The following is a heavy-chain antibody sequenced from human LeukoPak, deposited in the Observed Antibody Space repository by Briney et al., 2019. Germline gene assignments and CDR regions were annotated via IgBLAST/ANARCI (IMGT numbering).Heavy chain of an antibody. CDR3: TRDLTEYVGASAD. D-gene: IGHD1-26*01. Sequence: QSGGSLRLSCTASGLTLSNYWMIWVRQAPGKGLQWVAKIKQDGSEKYYVDSVKGRFTISRDNSKNTLYLQMNSLGVDDTAVYYCTRDLTEYVGASADWGQGTLVTVSS. V-gene: IGHV3-7*03. CDR2: IKQDGSEK. J-gene: IGHJ4*02. CDR1: GLTLSNYW.